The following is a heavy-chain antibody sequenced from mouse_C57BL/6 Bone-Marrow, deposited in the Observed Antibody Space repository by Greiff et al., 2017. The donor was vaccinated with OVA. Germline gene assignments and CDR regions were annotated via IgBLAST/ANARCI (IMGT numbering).Heavy chain of an antibody. CDR3: THFSATVQFAKDY. CDR1: GFNIKDAY. CDR2: IDPENGDT. V-gene: IGHV14-4*01. Sequence: EVHLVESGAELVRPGASVKLSCTASGFNIKDAYMHWVKQRPEQGLEWIGWIDPENGDTEYASKSQGKATITADTSSNTAYLQLCSLTSEDTAVYYCTHFSATVQFAKDYWGQGTPVTVSS. D-gene: IGHD1-1*01. J-gene: IGHJ4*01.